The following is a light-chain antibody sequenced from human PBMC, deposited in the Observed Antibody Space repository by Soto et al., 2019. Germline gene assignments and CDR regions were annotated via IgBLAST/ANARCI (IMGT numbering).Light chain of an antibody. Sequence: QSALTQPASVSGSPGQSITLSCTGTSSDVGCYKYVSWYQQHPAKAPKHMIYDVSNRPSGVSNRFSGSKSGNTASLTISRLQAEDEADYYCSSYTSSSPPVVFGGGTKLTVL. CDR2: DVS. V-gene: IGLV2-14*01. CDR3: SSYTSSSPPVV. CDR1: SSDVGCYKY. J-gene: IGLJ2*01.